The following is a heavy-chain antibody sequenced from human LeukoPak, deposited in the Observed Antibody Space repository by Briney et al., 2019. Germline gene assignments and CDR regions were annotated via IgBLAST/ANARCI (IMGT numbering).Heavy chain of an antibody. J-gene: IGHJ4*02. V-gene: IGHV3-21*01. CDR1: GFTVSSNY. CDR3: ARGADYGDYVSSDY. Sequence: GGSLRLSCAASGFTVSSNYMSWVRQAPGKGLEWVSSISSGSTYIYYADSVKGRFTISRDNAKNSLYLQMNSLRAEDTAVYYCARGADYGDYVSSDYWGQGTLVTVSS. CDR2: ISSGSTYI. D-gene: IGHD4-17*01.